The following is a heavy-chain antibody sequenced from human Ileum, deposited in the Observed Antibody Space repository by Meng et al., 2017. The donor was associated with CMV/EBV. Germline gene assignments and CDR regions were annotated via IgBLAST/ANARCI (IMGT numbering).Heavy chain of an antibody. J-gene: IGHJ4*02. CDR2: ISSDGSNR. V-gene: IGHV3-30-3*01. CDR3: GRIDPIDY. CDR1: GFTFSRSP. Sequence: GESLKISCAASGFTFSRSPMHWVRQAPGKGLEWVAVISSDGSNRYYADSVTGRFTISRDNSKNMLFLQMNSLRTEDTAVYYCGRIDPIDYWGQGTLVTVSS.